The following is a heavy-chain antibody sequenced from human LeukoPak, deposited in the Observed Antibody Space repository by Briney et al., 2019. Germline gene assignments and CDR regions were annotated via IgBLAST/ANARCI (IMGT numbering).Heavy chain of an antibody. Sequence: GGSLRLSCAASGFTFSSYAMSWVRQAPGKGLEWVSAISGSGGSTYYADSVKGRFTISRDNAKNTLYLQMNTLRAEDTAVYYCARDKGADGRLDYWGQGTLVTVSS. D-gene: IGHD1-26*01. V-gene: IGHV3-23*01. CDR3: ARDKGADGRLDY. J-gene: IGHJ4*02. CDR2: ISGSGGST. CDR1: GFTFSSYA.